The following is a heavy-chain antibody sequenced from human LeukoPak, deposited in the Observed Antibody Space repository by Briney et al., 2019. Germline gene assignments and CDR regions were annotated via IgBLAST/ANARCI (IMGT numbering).Heavy chain of an antibody. V-gene: IGHV3-23*01. Sequence: GGSLRLSCVASGFTFSSYAMSWVRQAPGKGLEWVSAISGSGGSTYYADSVKGRFTISRDNSKNTLYLQMNSLRAEDTAVYYCAKDSSGWRDLDYWGQGALVTVSS. J-gene: IGHJ4*02. D-gene: IGHD6-19*01. CDR2: ISGSGGST. CDR3: AKDSSGWRDLDY. CDR1: GFTFSSYA.